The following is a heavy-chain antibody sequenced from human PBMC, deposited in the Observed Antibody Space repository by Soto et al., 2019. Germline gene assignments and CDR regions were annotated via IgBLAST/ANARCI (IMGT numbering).Heavy chain of an antibody. D-gene: IGHD3-3*01. V-gene: IGHV3-30*18. CDR1: GFTFSSYG. CDR2: ISYDGSNK. J-gene: IGHJ4*02. Sequence: AGVSLRLSCSASGFTFSSYGMHWVRQAPGKGLEWVAVISYDGSNKYYADSVKGRFTISRDNSKNTLYLQMNSLRAEDTAVYYCSNGLLEWLLTFDDWGQGTLVTVSS. CDR3: SNGLLEWLLTFDD.